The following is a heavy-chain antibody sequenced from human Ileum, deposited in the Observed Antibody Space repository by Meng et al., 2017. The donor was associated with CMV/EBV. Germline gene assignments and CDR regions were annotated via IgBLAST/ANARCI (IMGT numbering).Heavy chain of an antibody. CDR1: GFSSSSYS. CDR2: IGRSRTYI. J-gene: IGHJ6*02. Sequence: GGSLRLSCAASGFSSSSYSMNWVRQALGKGLEWVSSIGRSRTYIYYADSVKGRFTISRDNAKNSVNLQMNSLRAEDTAVDYCARGPYCSRTSCYNYYYGMDVWGQGTTVTVSS. D-gene: IGHD2-2*02. V-gene: IGHV3-21*01. CDR3: ARGPYCSRTSCYNYYYGMDV.